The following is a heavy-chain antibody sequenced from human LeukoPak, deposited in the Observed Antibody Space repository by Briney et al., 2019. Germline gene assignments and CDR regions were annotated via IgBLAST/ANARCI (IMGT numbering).Heavy chain of an antibody. CDR3: ARGYGSGSYHDAFDI. CDR1: GFTFSSYW. Sequence: GGSLRLSCAASGFTFSSYWMHWVRQAPGKGLVWVSRINSDGSSTSYADSVKGRFTISRDNAKNTLYLQMNSLRAEDTAVYYCARGYGSGSYHDAFDIWDQGTMVTVSS. D-gene: IGHD3-10*01. V-gene: IGHV3-74*01. CDR2: INSDGSST. J-gene: IGHJ3*02.